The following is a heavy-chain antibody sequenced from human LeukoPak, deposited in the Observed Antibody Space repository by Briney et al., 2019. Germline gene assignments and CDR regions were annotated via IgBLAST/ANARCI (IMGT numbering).Heavy chain of an antibody. D-gene: IGHD1-1*01. CDR2: IYTSGST. V-gene: IGHV4-4*07. Sequence: MASETLSLICTVSGGSLSRYYWSWIRQPAGKGLEWIGRIYTSGSTNYNPSLKSRVTMSVDTSKNQFSLKLNSVTAADTAVYYCVRGPNWSDVHNWFDPWGQGTLVTVSS. J-gene: IGHJ5*02. CDR1: GGSLSRYY. CDR3: VRGPNWSDVHNWFDP.